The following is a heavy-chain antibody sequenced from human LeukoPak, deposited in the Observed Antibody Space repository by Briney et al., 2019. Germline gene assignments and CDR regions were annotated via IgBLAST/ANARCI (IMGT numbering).Heavy chain of an antibody. CDR2: ISSSGSTI. V-gene: IGHV3-11*04. D-gene: IGHD2-8*01. CDR1: GFTFSDYY. Sequence: GGSLRLSCAASGFTFSDYYINWIRQAPGEGLEWVSYISSSGSTIYYADSVKGRFTISRDNSKNTLYLQMNSLRAEDTALYYCARDPRYCSNGVCHPNYYYYYMDVWGKGTTVTVSS. CDR3: ARDPRYCSNGVCHPNYYYYYMDV. J-gene: IGHJ6*03.